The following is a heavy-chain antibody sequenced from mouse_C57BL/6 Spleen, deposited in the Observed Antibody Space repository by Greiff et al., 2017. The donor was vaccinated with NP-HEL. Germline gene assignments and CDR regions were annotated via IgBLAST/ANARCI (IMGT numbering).Heavy chain of an antibody. CDR1: GYTFTSYW. Sequence: QVQLKQPGAELVMPGASVKLSCKASGYTFTSYWMHWVKQRPGQGLEWIGEIDPSDSYTNYNQKFKGKSTLTVDKSSSTAYMQLSSLTSEDSAVYYCARSAVTTGDYWGQGTTLTVSS. CDR3: ARSAVTTGDY. V-gene: IGHV1-69*01. J-gene: IGHJ2*01. D-gene: IGHD2-2*01. CDR2: IDPSDSYT.